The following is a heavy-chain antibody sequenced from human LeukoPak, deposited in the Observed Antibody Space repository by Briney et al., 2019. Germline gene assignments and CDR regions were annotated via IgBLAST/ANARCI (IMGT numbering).Heavy chain of an antibody. CDR2: IWFDGSST. Sequence: GRSLRLSCAASGFTFSRFGMHWVRQAPGKGLEWEAVIWFDGSSTYYADSVKGRFTISRDNSKNMLYLQMNSLRVEDTGVYFCARDSAPYCGGDCYFDYWGHGTLVTVSS. CDR3: ARDSAPYCGGDCYFDY. CDR1: GFTFSRFG. J-gene: IGHJ4*01. D-gene: IGHD2-21*02. V-gene: IGHV3-33*01.